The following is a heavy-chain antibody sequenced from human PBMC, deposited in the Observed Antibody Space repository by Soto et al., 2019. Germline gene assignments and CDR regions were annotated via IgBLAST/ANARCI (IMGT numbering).Heavy chain of an antibody. CDR3: ARVVRGAGTRSFDY. CDR1: GGSVSSGLHY. V-gene: IGHV4-61*01. Sequence: QVQLQESGPGLVKPSETLSLTCTVAGGSVSSGLHYWTWIRQPPGKGLEWIGYNYYTGTTNYNPSLKSRIAVSIDTPKNQFSLKLISVTAADTAVYFCARVVRGAGTRSFDYWGQGTLVTVSS. D-gene: IGHD3-10*01. J-gene: IGHJ4*02. CDR2: NYYTGTT.